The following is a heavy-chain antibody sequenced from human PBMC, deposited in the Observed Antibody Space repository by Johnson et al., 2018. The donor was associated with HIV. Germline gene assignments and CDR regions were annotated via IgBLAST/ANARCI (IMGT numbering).Heavy chain of an antibody. J-gene: IGHJ3*02. CDR1: GFTFSSYA. Sequence: EVQLVESGGGLVQPGGCLRLSCVASGFTFSSYAMSWVRQAPGKGLEWVSTISSSGGNTYYADSVKGRFTISRDNSKNTLYLQMNSLRAEDTAVYYCAKDQPHSIVGATEKLAFDIWGQGTMVTVSS. D-gene: IGHD1-26*01. CDR2: ISSSGGNT. V-gene: IGHV3-23*04. CDR3: AKDQPHSIVGATEKLAFDI.